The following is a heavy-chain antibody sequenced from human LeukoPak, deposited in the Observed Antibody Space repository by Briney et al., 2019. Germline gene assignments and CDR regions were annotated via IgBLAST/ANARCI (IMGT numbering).Heavy chain of an antibody. Sequence: PGGSLRLSCAASGFTFSSYRMSWVRQAPGKGLEWVASINQDGNEKSYVDSVKGRFTISRDNAKNSLYLQMNSLRAEDTAMYYCTISNQARDTSGYPGDGYWGQGTLVTVSS. D-gene: IGHD3-22*01. CDR3: TISNQARDTSGYPGDGY. V-gene: IGHV3-7*01. CDR1: GFTFSSYR. J-gene: IGHJ4*02. CDR2: INQDGNEK.